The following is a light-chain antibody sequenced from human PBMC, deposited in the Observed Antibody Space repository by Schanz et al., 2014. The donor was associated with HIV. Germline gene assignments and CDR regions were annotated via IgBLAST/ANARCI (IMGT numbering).Light chain of an antibody. J-gene: IGLJ2*01. CDR3: ASYAGSNNLV. V-gene: IGLV2-8*01. CDR2: EVA. CDR1: SSDVGSYNL. Sequence: QSALTQPPSASGSPGQSVTFSCTGTSSDVGSYNLVSWYQQHPGNAPKLLIFEVAKRPSGVPGRFSGSKSGNTASLTVSGLQAEDEADYYCASYAGSNNLVFGGGTKLTVL.